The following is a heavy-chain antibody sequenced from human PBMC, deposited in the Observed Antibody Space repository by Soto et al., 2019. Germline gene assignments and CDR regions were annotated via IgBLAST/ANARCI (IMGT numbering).Heavy chain of an antibody. V-gene: IGHV3-9*01. CDR3: AKSQGVSSGLRWFDP. CDR2: ISWNSGSI. Sequence: GGSLRLSCAASGFTFDDYAMHWVRQAPGKGLEWVSGISWNSGSIGYADSVKGRFTISRDNAKNSLYLQMNSLRAEDTALYYCAKSQGVSSGLRWFDPWGQGTLVTAPQ. CDR1: GFTFDDYA. J-gene: IGHJ5*02. D-gene: IGHD6-19*01.